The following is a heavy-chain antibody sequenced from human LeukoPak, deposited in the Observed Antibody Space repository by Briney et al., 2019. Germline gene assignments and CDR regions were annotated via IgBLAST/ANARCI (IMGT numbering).Heavy chain of an antibody. V-gene: IGHV4-34*01. CDR1: GVSFDDYY. J-gene: IGHJ4*02. Sequence: SETLSLTCAVSGVSFDDYYWAWVRQTPGKGLEWIGEINHSGYTNDNPSLKSRVTLSIDTSRKQFSLNMRSVTVADAGIYFCTRMTTGHDYWGQGTLVTVSP. CDR2: INHSGYT. CDR3: TRMTTGHDY. D-gene: IGHD4-17*01.